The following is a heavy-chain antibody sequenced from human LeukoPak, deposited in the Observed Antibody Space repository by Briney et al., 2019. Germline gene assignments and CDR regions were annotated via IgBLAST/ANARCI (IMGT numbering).Heavy chain of an antibody. J-gene: IGHJ6*03. CDR1: GLSVSSKY. D-gene: IGHD1-1*01. Sequence: GGSLRLSCAASGLSVSSKYMSWVRQAPGKGLEWVSGIFSGDSAYHADSVKGRFTISRDNSKNTLYLQMNSLRPEDTAVYFCASHMTTTHYYYMDVWGKGTTVTVSS. V-gene: IGHV3-53*01. CDR2: IFSGDSA. CDR3: ASHMTTTHYYYMDV.